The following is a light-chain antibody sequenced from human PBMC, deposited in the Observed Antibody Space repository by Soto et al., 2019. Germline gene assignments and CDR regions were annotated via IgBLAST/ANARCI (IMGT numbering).Light chain of an antibody. V-gene: IGKV3-20*01. J-gene: IGKJ1*01. CDR1: QSVSSSY. Sequence: EIVLTQSPGTLSLSPGEIATLSCRASQSVSSSYFAWYQQRFGQAPRLLIYGASSRATGIPDRFSGSGSGTDFTLTISRLEPFDFAVYYCQQYGISSWTFVQVTKV. CDR2: GAS. CDR3: QQYGISSWT.